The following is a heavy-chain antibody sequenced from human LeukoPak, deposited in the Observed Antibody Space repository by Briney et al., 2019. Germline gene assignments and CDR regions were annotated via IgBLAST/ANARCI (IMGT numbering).Heavy chain of an antibody. CDR3: ARDLQYGSGRVHWFDP. CDR1: GGSISSYY. Sequence: SETLSLTCTVSGGSISSYYWSWIRQPPGKGLEWIGYIYYSGSTNYNPSLKGRVTISVDTSKNQFSLKLSSVTAADTAVYYCARDLQYGSGRVHWFDPWGQGTLVTVSS. CDR2: IYYSGST. J-gene: IGHJ5*02. D-gene: IGHD3-10*01. V-gene: IGHV4-59*01.